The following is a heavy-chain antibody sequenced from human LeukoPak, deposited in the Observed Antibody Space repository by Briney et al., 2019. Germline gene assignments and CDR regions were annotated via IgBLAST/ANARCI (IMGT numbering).Heavy chain of an antibody. V-gene: IGHV3-11*01. CDR3: ARRKHSSGLSPNEFYFDY. J-gene: IGHJ4*02. D-gene: IGHD6-25*01. CDR2: IISISDII. CDR1: GFTFSDYY. Sequence: SGGSLRLSCAASGFTFSDYYMSWIRQAPGKWLECVSYIISISDIIYYAHSVKGRFTISRDNAKDSLYLQMNSLRADDTAVCYCARRKHSSGLSPNEFYFDYWGQGTLVTVSS.